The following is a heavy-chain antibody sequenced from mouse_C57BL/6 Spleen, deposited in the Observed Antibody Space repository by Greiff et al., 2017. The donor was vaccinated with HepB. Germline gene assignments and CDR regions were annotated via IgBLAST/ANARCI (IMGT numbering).Heavy chain of an antibody. Sequence: EVKLMESGEGLVKPGGSLKLSCAASGFTFSSYAMSWVRQTPEKRLEWVAYISSGGDYIYYADTVKGRFTISRDNARNTLYLQMSSLKSEDTAMYYCTRGGLGRGTYYAMDYWGQGTSVTVSS. CDR3: TRGGLGRGTYYAMDY. V-gene: IGHV5-9-1*02. D-gene: IGHD4-1*01. CDR1: GFTFSSYA. J-gene: IGHJ4*01. CDR2: ISSGGDYI.